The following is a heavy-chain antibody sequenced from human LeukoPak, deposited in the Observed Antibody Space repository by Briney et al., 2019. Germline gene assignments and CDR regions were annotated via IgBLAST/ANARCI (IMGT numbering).Heavy chain of an antibody. CDR3: ARAGSGSKINWFDP. J-gene: IGHJ5*02. CDR2: INPNSGGT. V-gene: IGHV1-2*02. D-gene: IGHD1-26*01. CDR1: GSTFTGYE. Sequence: ASVKVSCKASGSTFTGYEMHWVRQPPGQGLEWMGWINPNSGGTNYAPKFQGRVTMTRDTSISTAYMELSRLRSDDTAVYYCARAGSGSKINWFDPWGQGTLVTVSS.